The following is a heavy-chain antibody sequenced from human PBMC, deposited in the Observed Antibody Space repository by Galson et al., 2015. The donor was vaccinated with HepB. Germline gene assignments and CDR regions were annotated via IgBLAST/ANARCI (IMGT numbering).Heavy chain of an antibody. V-gene: IGHV3-30*18. CDR3: AKRTGAYYYDMDV. D-gene: IGHD7-27*01. J-gene: IGHJ6*02. Sequence: SLRLSCAASGFTFSSYGMHWVRQAPGKGLEWVAVISYDGSNKYYADSVKGRFTISRDNSKNTLYLQMNSLRAEDTAVYYCAKRTGAYYYDMDVWGQGTTVTVSS. CDR2: ISYDGSNK. CDR1: GFTFSSYG.